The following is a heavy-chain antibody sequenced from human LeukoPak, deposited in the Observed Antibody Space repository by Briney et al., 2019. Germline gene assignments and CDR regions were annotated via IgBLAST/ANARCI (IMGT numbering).Heavy chain of an antibody. Sequence: ASVKVSCKASGYTFINYDIMWVRQATGQGLEWMGWMNSNTGNTGYAQRFQGRVTMTRDTSMSTAYMDLSSLGSEDTAIYYCTRGRGGTIDRGYTDYWGQGTLVTVSS. CDR2: MNSNTGNT. J-gene: IGHJ4*02. D-gene: IGHD1-1*01. V-gene: IGHV1-8*01. CDR3: TRGRGGTIDRGYTDY. CDR1: GYTFINYD.